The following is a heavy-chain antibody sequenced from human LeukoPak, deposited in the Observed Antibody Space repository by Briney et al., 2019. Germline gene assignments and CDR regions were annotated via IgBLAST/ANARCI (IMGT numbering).Heavy chain of an antibody. J-gene: IGHJ6*03. CDR2: INHSGST. Sequence: SETLSLTCSVYGGSFSGYYWSWIRQPPGKGLEWIGEINHSGSTNYNPSLKSRVTISVDTSKNQFSLKLSSVTAADTAVYYCAREGIDYTNFYNYFYMDVWGKGTTVTVS. V-gene: IGHV4-34*01. CDR1: GGSFSGYY. CDR3: AREGIDYTNFYNYFYMDV. D-gene: IGHD4-11*01.